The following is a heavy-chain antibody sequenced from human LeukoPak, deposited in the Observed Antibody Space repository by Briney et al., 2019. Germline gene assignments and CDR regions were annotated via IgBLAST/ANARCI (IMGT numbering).Heavy chain of an antibody. CDR2: ITDTGST. V-gene: IGHV4-34*01. Sequence: SETLSLTCTIHGGSFSGYYWSWIHRVPGKGLEWIGEITDTGSTDYSPSLKGRVTMSIDTSKNQHSLSLTSVTAADTAVYFCARGGRTISGRFSYWGRGTPVTVSS. D-gene: IGHD4/OR15-4a*01. CDR1: GGSFSGYY. J-gene: IGHJ4*02. CDR3: ARGGRTISGRFSY.